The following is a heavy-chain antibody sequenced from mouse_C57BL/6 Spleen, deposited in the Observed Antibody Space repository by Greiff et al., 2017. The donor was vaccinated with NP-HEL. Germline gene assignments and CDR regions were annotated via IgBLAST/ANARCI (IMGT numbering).Heavy chain of an antibody. D-gene: IGHD1-2*01. J-gene: IGHJ2*01. CDR2: IRSKSNNYAT. CDR1: GFSFNTYA. V-gene: IGHV10-1*01. Sequence: EVHLVESGGGLVQPKGSLKLSCAASGFSFNTYAMNWVRQAPGKGLEWVARIRSKSNNYATYYADSVKDRFTISRDDSESMLYLQMNNLKTEDTAMYYCVRDPYGMYYFDYWGQGTTLTVSS. CDR3: VRDPYGMYYFDY.